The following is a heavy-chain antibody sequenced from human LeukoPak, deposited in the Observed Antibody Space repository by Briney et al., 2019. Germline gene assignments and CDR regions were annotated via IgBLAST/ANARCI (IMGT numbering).Heavy chain of an antibody. CDR3: ARDQLRGGSRQHDY. CDR2: TYYRSTWYN. V-gene: IGHV6-1*01. Sequence: SQTLSLTCAISGDSASSNSVTWNWIRQSPSRGLEWLGRTYYRSTWYNDYAVSVRGRITVNPDTSKNQFSLKLSSVTAADTAVYYCARDQLRGGSRQHDYWGQGTLVTVSS. J-gene: IGHJ4*02. D-gene: IGHD2-15*01. CDR1: GDSASSNSVT.